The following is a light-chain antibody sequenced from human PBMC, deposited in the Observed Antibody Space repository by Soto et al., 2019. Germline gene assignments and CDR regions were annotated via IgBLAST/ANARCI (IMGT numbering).Light chain of an antibody. CDR1: SSDIGAYNY. Sequence: QSALTQPASVSGSPGQSITISCTGTSSDIGAYNYVSWYQQHPGKAPKLMIYDVTNRPSGVSDRFSASKSGNTASLTISGLQAEDEAEYYCSSYTTSTIVVFGGGTQLTVL. CDR3: SSYTTSTIVV. V-gene: IGLV2-14*01. CDR2: DVT. J-gene: IGLJ2*01.